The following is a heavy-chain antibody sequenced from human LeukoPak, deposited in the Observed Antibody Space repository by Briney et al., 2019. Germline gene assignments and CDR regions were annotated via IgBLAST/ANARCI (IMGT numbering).Heavy chain of an antibody. D-gene: IGHD6-13*01. J-gene: IGHJ4*02. CDR1: GDSFSSNSAA. Sequence: HSQTLSLTCAISGDSFSSNSAAWNWIRQSPSRGLEWLVRTYYRSKWYNDYAVSVKSRITINPDTSKNQFSLQLNSVTPEDTAVYYCARDYHFEYYSSEYSSSWHYYFDYWGQGTLVTVSS. CDR3: ARDYHFEYYSSEYSSSWHYYFDY. V-gene: IGHV6-1*01. CDR2: TYYRSKWYN.